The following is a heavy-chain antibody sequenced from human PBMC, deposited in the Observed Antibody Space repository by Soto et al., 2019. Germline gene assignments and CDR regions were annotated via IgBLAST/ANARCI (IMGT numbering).Heavy chain of an antibody. Sequence: GGSLRLSCAASGFTFSSYSMNWVRQAPGKGLEWVSSISSSSSSYIYYADSVKGRFTISRDNAKNSLYLQMNSLRAEDTAVYYCARGAREYSITIFGVAYYFDYWGQGTLVTVSS. CDR1: GFTFSSYS. CDR3: ARGAREYSITIFGVAYYFDY. V-gene: IGHV3-21*01. CDR2: ISSSSSSYI. D-gene: IGHD3-3*01. J-gene: IGHJ4*02.